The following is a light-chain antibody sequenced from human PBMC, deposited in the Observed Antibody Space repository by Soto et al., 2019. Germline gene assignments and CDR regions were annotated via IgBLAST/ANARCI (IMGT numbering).Light chain of an antibody. J-gene: IGLJ2*01. CDR2: EVT. V-gene: IGLV2-8*01. CDR3: SSYSGSNNVV. CDR1: NSDVGDYNY. Sequence: QSALTHPPSASGSLGQSVTISCTGTNSDVGDYNYVSWYQQHPGKAPKLMIYEVTRRPSGVPDRFSGSKSGNTASLTVSGLQAEDEADYYCSSYSGSNNVVFGGGTKLTVL.